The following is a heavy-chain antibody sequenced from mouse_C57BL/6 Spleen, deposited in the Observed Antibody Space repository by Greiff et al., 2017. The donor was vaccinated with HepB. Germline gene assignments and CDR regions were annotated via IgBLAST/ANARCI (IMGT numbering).Heavy chain of an antibody. J-gene: IGHJ2*01. Sequence: EVMLVESGGDLVKPGGSLKLSCAASGFTFSSYGMSWVRQTPDKRLEWVATISSGGSYTYYPDSVKGRFTISRDNAKNTLYLQMSSLKSEDTAMYYCARHGITTVVATRGYFDYWGQGTTLTVSS. V-gene: IGHV5-6*01. CDR3: ARHGITTVVATRGYFDY. CDR1: GFTFSSYG. D-gene: IGHD1-1*01. CDR2: ISSGGSYT.